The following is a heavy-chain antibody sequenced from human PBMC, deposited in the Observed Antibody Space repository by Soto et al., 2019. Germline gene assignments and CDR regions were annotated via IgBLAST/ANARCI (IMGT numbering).Heavy chain of an antibody. CDR1: GFTFSSYV. D-gene: IGHD2-2*01. CDR2: ISYHVTNT. J-gene: IGHJ4*02. CDR3: EKDQYWGGTRCCFWAQCY. Sequence: QVQLVESGGGVVQPGRSLSLSCVVFGFTFSSYVIHCVRQAPCKGLEWVALISYHVTNTYYSDSVKGRLTISRDNSTNRLYQQMNSLEAEDTARYYCEKDQYWGGTRCCFWAQCYWCQGTLVTVS. V-gene: IGHV3-30*18.